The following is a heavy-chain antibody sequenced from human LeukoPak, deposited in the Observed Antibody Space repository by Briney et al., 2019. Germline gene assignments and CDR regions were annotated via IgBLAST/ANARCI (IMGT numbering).Heavy chain of an antibody. CDR2: ISSTSSYI. CDR1: GFSFSSYS. D-gene: IGHD5-18*01. Sequence: GGSLRLSCAASGFSFSSYSMNWVRQAPGKGLEWVSSISSTSSYIRYPDSVIDRFTISRDNAKLSLYLQMNSLRAEDTAVYYCARGVGTAMAINYWGQGTQVTISS. V-gene: IGHV3-21*01. J-gene: IGHJ4*02. CDR3: ARGVGTAMAINY.